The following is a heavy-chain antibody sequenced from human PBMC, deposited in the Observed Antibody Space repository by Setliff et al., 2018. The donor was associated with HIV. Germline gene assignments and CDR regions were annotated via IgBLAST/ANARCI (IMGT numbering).Heavy chain of an antibody. CDR2: IVPMSGTA. CDR3: ARAYSTSYYYYYYMDV. J-gene: IGHJ6*03. V-gene: IGHV1-69*13. Sequence: ASVKVSCKVSGFTLSEVSIHWVRQAPGQGLEWMGGIVPMSGTANYAQKFQGRVTITADESTSTAYMELSSLTSEDTAVYYCARAYSTSYYYYYYMDVWGKGTTVTVSS. CDR1: GFTLSEVS. D-gene: IGHD4-4*01.